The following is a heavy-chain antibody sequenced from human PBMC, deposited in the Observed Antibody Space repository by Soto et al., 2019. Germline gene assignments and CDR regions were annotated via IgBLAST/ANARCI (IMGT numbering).Heavy chain of an antibody. J-gene: IGHJ3*02. V-gene: IGHV3-74*01. Sequence: EVQLVESGGGLVQPGGSQRLSCAASGFTFSTYWMHWVRQAPGMGLVWVSRINSDGSSTSYADSVKGRFTISRDNAKNTLYLQRNSMRAEDTAMYYCARVRCSGGSCRDAYDIWGQGTMVTVSS. CDR2: INSDGSST. D-gene: IGHD2-15*01. CDR3: ARVRCSGGSCRDAYDI. CDR1: GFTFSTYW.